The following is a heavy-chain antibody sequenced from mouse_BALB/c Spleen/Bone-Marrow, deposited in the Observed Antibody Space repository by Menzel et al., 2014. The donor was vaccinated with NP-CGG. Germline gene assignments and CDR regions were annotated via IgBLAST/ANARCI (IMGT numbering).Heavy chain of an antibody. CDR1: GYTFSSYW. D-gene: IGHD2-10*01. J-gene: IGHJ4*01. V-gene: IGHV1-9*01. CDR3: ARAYYVNYDAMDY. CDR2: ILPGSGST. Sequence: QVQLQQSGAELMKPGASMKISCKATGYTFSSYWIEWVKQRPGHSLEWIGEILPGSGSTSYNERFKGKATFTADTSSNTAYMQLSSLTSEDSAVYYCARAYYVNYDAMDYWGQGTSVTVSS.